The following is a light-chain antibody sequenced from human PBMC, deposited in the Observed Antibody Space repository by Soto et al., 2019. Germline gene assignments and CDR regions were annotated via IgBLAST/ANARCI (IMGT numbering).Light chain of an antibody. CDR3: QQYNKWPPYT. V-gene: IGKV3D-15*01. CDR2: GAS. Sequence: PGARATLSCRASQSVNDNHLAWYQQKGGQAPRLLIYGASTRATGVPERFSGSGFGTAYSLIISSLQSEDFAVYYCQQYNKWPPYTFGQGTKLEIK. J-gene: IGKJ2*01. CDR1: QSVNDNH.